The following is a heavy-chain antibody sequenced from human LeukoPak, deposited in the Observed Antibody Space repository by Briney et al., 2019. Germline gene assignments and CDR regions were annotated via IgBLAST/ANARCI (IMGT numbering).Heavy chain of an antibody. V-gene: IGHV4-4*07. J-gene: IGHJ3*02. CDR1: GGSIRNYY. D-gene: IGHD2-2*01. CDR3: ARAYCSSTSCYEFFDI. Sequence: SETLSLTCTVSGGSIRNYYWSWIRQPAGKGLEWIGRIYTSGSTNYNPSLKSRVTMSVDTSKNQFSLKQSSVTASDTAVYYCARAYCSSTSCYEFFDIWGQGTMVTVSS. CDR2: IYTSGST.